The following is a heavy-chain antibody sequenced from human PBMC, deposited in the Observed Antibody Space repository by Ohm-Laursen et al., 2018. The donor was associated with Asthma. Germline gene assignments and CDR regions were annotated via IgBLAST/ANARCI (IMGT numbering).Heavy chain of an antibody. D-gene: IGHD3-22*01. J-gene: IGHJ4*02. CDR2: VSYSGST. Sequence: SETLSLTCTVSGDSVSSGTHYWSWIRQPPGKGLEWIGYVSYSGSTNYNPSLKSRVTISADTSKNQFSLRLSSVTTADTAVYYCARDHSSGYSFSFDYWGQGTLVTVSS. V-gene: IGHV4-61*01. CDR3: ARDHSSGYSFSFDY. CDR1: GDSVSSGTHY.